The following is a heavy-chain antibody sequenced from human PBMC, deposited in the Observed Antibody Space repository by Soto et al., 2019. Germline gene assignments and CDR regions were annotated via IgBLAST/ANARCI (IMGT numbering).Heavy chain of an antibody. D-gene: IGHD2-15*01. J-gene: IGHJ3*02. V-gene: IGHV2-5*01. CDR3: AHIRRRTSLGYCSGGSCYSDPYDAFDI. Sequence: QSGPTLVNPTQTLTLTCTFSGFSLSTSGVGVGWIRQPPGKALEWLALIYWNDDKRYSPSLKSRLTITKDTSKNQVVLTMTNMDPVDTATYYCAHIRRRTSLGYCSGGSCYSDPYDAFDIWGQGTMVTVSS. CDR2: IYWNDDK. CDR1: GFSLSTSGVG.